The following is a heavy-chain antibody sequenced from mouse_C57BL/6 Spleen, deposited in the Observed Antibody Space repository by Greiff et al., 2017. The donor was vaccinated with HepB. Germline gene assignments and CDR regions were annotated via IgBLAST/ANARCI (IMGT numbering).Heavy chain of an antibody. CDR3: ARRGYDGYFYYAMDY. CDR1: GYTFTSYW. Sequence: QVQLQQPGAELVKPGASVKLSCKASGYTFTSYWMQWVKQRPGQGLEWIGEIDPSDSYTNYNQKFKGKATLTVDPSSSTAYMQLSSLTSEDSAVYYCARRGYDGYFYYAMDYWGQGTSVTVSS. V-gene: IGHV1-50*01. CDR2: IDPSDSYT. J-gene: IGHJ4*01. D-gene: IGHD2-3*01.